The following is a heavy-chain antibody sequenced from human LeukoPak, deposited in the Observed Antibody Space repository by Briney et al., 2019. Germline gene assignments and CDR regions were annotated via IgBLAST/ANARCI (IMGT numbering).Heavy chain of an antibody. CDR2: ISYDGSNK. D-gene: IGHD3-10*01. CDR3: ARDPPPYGSIDY. J-gene: IGHJ4*02. CDR1: GFTFSSYA. V-gene: IGHV3-30*04. Sequence: PGGCLRLSCAASGFTFSSYAMHWVRQAPGKGLEWVAVISYDGSNKYYADSVKGRFTISRDNSKNTLYLQMNSLRAEDTAVYYCARDPPPYGSIDYWGQGTLVTVSS.